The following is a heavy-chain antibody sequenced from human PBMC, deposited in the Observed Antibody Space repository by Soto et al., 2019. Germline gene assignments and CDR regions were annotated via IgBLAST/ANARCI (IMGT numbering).Heavy chain of an antibody. D-gene: IGHD3-22*01. J-gene: IGHJ4*02. V-gene: IGHV4-61*01. CDR1: GGSVSSGSYY. Sequence: SETLSLTCTVSGGSVSSGSYYWSWIRQPPGKGLEWIGYIYYSGSTNYNPSIKSRVTISVDTSKNQFSLKLSSVTAADTAVYYCARESEGYYDSSGLAYWGQGTLVTVSS. CDR3: ARESEGYYDSSGLAY. CDR2: IYYSGST.